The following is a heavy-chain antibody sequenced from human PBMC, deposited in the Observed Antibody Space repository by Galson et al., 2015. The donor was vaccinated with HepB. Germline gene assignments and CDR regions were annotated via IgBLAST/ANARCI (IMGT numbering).Heavy chain of an antibody. D-gene: IGHD3/OR15-3a*01. V-gene: IGHV3-30*04. CDR2: ISYDGSNK. CDR1: GFTFSSYA. Sequence: SLRLSCAASGFTFSSYAMHWVRQAPGKGLEWVAVISYDGSNKYFADSVKGRFTISRDNSKNTLYLQMNSLRAEDTAVYYCARDPGAGLSYYFDYWGQGTLVTVSS. J-gene: IGHJ4*02. CDR3: ARDPGAGLSYYFDY.